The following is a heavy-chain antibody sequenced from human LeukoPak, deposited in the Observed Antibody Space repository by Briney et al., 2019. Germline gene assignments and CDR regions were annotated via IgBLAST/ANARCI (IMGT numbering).Heavy chain of an antibody. CDR3: ATGGWYLAY. Sequence: GGSLRLSCAASGFAFGSYWMSWVRQAPGKGLEWVANIKEDGSEKYYLDSVKGRISISRDNAKNSLYLQINSLKVEDRAVYYCATGGWYLAYWGQGTVVTVSS. CDR2: IKEDGSEK. J-gene: IGHJ4*02. V-gene: IGHV3-7*01. D-gene: IGHD6-19*01. CDR1: GFAFGSYW.